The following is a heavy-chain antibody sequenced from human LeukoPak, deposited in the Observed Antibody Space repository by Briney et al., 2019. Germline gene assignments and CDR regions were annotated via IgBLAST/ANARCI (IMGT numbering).Heavy chain of an antibody. CDR2: ISAYNGNT. Sequence: ASVKVSCKASGYTFTSYGISWVRQAPGQGLEWMGWISAYNGNTNYAQKLQGRVTMTTDTSTSTAYMELRSLRSDDTAVYYCARDQWLVFKLYYFDYWGQGTLVTVPS. J-gene: IGHJ4*02. D-gene: IGHD6-19*01. CDR3: ARDQWLVFKLYYFDY. CDR1: GYTFTSYG. V-gene: IGHV1-18*01.